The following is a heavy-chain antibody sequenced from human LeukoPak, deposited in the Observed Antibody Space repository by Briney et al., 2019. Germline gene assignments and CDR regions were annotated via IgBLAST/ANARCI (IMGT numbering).Heavy chain of an antibody. CDR2: ISWNSGSI. CDR3: AKDRSAVAGHFDY. Sequence: PGGSLRLSCAASGFTFDDYAMHWVRQAPGKGLERVSGISWNSGSIGYADSVKGRFTISRDNAKSSLYLQMNSLRAEDTALYYCAKDRSAVAGHFDYWGQGTLVTVSS. CDR1: GFTFDDYA. V-gene: IGHV3-9*01. J-gene: IGHJ4*02. D-gene: IGHD6-19*01.